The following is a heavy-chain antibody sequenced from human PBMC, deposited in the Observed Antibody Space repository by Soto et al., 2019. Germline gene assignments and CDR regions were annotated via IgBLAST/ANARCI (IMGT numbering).Heavy chain of an antibody. Sequence: SETLSLTCAVYGGSFSGYYWSWIRQPPGKGLEWIGEINHSGSTNYNPSLKSRVTISVDTSKNQFSLKLSSVTAADTAVYYCAMIVVPAANRPNWFDPWGQGTLVT. J-gene: IGHJ5*02. CDR3: AMIVVPAANRPNWFDP. CDR2: INHSGST. CDR1: GGSFSGYY. V-gene: IGHV4-34*01. D-gene: IGHD2-2*01.